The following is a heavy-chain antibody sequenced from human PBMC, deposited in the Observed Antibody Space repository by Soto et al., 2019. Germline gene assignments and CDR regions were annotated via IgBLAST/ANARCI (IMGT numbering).Heavy chain of an antibody. D-gene: IGHD6-19*01. CDR1: GGSISSYY. Sequence: LSLTCTVSGGSISSYYWSWIRQPPGKGLEWIGYIYYSGSTNYNPSLKSRVTISVDTSKNQFSLKLSSVTAADTAVYYCAARIYSSGWYAYDYWGQGTLVTVPQ. V-gene: IGHV4-59*01. J-gene: IGHJ4*02. CDR2: IYYSGST. CDR3: AARIYSSGWYAYDY.